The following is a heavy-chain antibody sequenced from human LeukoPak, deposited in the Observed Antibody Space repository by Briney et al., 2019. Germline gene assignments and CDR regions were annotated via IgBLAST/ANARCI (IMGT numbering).Heavy chain of an antibody. CDR1: GFTFSTYA. J-gene: IGHJ4*02. V-gene: IGHV3-64*01. Sequence: SGGSLRLSCAASGFTFSTYAMHWVRQAPGKGLEYVSAISDDGSGTYYANSVKGRFTISRDNSRNTLYLQMGSLRFEDMVVYFCARRYCTSSGCSAFDSWGQGTLVTVSS. CDR2: ISDDGSGT. D-gene: IGHD2-8*01. CDR3: ARRYCTSSGCSAFDS.